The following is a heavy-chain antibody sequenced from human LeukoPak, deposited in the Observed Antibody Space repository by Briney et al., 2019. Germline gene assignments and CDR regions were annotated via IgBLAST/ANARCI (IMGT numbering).Heavy chain of an antibody. V-gene: IGHV4-59*01. CDR1: GGSISSYY. D-gene: IGHD6-6*01. J-gene: IGHJ4*02. Sequence: PSETRSLTCTVSGGSISSYYWSWIRQPPGKGLEWIGYIYYSGSTNYNPSLKSRVTISVDTSKNQFSLKLSSVTAADTAVYYCASSEYSSSSPDYWGQGTLVTVSS. CDR2: IYYSGST. CDR3: ASSEYSSSSPDY.